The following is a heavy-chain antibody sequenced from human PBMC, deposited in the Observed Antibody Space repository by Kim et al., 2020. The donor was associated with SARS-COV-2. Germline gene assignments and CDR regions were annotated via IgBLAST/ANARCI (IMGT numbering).Heavy chain of an antibody. V-gene: IGHV4-59*01. CDR2: IYYSGST. J-gene: IGHJ2*01. Sequence: SETLSLTCTVSGGSIISYYWSWIRQPPGKGLEWIGYIYYSGSTNYNPSLKSRVTISVDTSKNQFSLKLSSVTAADTAVYYCARDYCGGDCYSPWYFDLWRPGTLVTVSS. CDR1: GGSIISYY. CDR3: ARDYCGGDCYSPWYFDL. D-gene: IGHD2-21*01.